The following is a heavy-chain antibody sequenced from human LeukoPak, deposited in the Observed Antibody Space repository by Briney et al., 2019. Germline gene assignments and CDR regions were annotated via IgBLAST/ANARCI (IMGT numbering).Heavy chain of an antibody. CDR2: IWYDGSNK. CDR1: GFTFSSYG. Sequence: GRSLRLSCAASGFTFSSYGMHWVRQAPGKGLEWVAVIWYDGSNKYYADSVKGRFTISRDNSKNTLYLHMNSLKTEDTALYYCTRDSGTYNWFDPWGQGTLVTVSS. V-gene: IGHV3-33*01. CDR3: TRDSGTYNWFDP. D-gene: IGHD1-26*01. J-gene: IGHJ5*02.